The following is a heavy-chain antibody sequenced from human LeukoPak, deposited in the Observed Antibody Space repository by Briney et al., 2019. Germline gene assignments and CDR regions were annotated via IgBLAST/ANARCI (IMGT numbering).Heavy chain of an antibody. Sequence: GGSLRLSCAASGFTFSGYWMHWVRQAPGKGLVWVSRIYNDGSTTTYADSVKGRFTISRDNAKNTLYLQMSSLRAEATAVYYCAGYYFGQVDYWGRETLPPVST. CDR1: GFTFSGYW. J-gene: IGHJ4*02. V-gene: IGHV3-74*01. CDR2: IYNDGSTT. D-gene: IGHD3-9*01. CDR3: AGYYFGQVDY.